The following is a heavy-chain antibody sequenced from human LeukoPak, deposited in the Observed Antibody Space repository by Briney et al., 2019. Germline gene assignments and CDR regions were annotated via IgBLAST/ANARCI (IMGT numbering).Heavy chain of an antibody. J-gene: IGHJ4*02. CDR1: GFTFSTYS. Sequence: GGSLRLSCAASGFTFSTYSMNWVRQAPGKGLEWVSYISSGSSSIYYADSVKGRFTISRDNAKNSLYVQMHSLRDEDTAVYYCAREWAGLFDYWGQGTLVTVSS. CDR2: ISSGSSSI. D-gene: IGHD1-26*01. V-gene: IGHV3-48*02. CDR3: AREWAGLFDY.